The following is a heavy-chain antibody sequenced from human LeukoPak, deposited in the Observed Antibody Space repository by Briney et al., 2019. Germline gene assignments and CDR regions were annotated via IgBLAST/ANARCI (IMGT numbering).Heavy chain of an antibody. V-gene: IGHV4-30-2*01. CDR2: IYHSGST. D-gene: IGHD4-17*01. CDR3: ARVTTNVWHAFEI. CDR1: GGSISSGCYS. Sequence: SETLSLTCAVSGGSISSGCYSWSWLPQPPGQDLEWIVYIYHSGSTYYNPSLKSRVTISVDRTKNQFSLKLSSVTAAVTAVYYCARVTTNVWHAFEIWGQGTMVTVSS. J-gene: IGHJ3*02.